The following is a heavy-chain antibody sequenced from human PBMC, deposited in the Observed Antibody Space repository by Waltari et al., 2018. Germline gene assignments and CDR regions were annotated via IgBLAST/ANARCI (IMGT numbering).Heavy chain of an antibody. CDR1: GYTFTDYY. CDR2: GDPKDGER. Sequence: EVQLIQSGTEVKKPGATVKISCKASGYTFTDYYMHWVQQAPGKGLGWMGLGDPKDGERRYAEKFQGRVTISADTSTDTAYMELSSLRSDDTAVYFCARTTTLKSLDYWGQGTLVTVSS. CDR3: ARTTTLKSLDY. D-gene: IGHD1-7*01. J-gene: IGHJ4*02. V-gene: IGHV1-69-2*01.